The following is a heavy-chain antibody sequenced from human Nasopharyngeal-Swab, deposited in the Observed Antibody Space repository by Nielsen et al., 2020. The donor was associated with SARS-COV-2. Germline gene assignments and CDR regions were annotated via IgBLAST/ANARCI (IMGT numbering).Heavy chain of an antibody. V-gene: IGHV4-39*01. CDR3: VRSSSWYYLDY. Sequence: SDTLSLTCTLSGASIAYSTFSWGWIRQPPGKERDWIGNIYYNGNTYQNPSLKSRLTISIDKYKNQFSLQLSSVTAADSAVYYCVRSSSWYYLDYWAQGTQVTVSS. D-gene: IGHD6-13*01. CDR2: IYYNGNT. J-gene: IGHJ4*02. CDR1: GASIAYSTFS.